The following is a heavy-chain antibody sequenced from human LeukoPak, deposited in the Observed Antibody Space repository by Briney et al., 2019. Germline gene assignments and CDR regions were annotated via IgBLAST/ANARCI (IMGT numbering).Heavy chain of an antibody. CDR1: GFTFSSAS. D-gene: IGHD3-10*01. V-gene: IGHV3-21*01. J-gene: IGHJ4*02. CDR3: ARDTSGSSSTTFFDL. CDR2: IDSTSRYI. Sequence: PGGSLRLSCVAYGFTFSSASMNWVRQAPGKGMEWVSYIDSTSRYIYYADSVKGRFTISRDNAKKSLYLQMNSLGAEDTAVYYCARDTSGSSSTTFFDLWGQGALVTVSS.